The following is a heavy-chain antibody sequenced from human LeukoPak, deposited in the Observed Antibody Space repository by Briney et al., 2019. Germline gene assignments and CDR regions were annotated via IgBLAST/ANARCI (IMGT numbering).Heavy chain of an antibody. CDR2: IYYSGST. Sequence: PSETLSLTCSVSGGSISSSSHYWDWIRQPPGEGLEWIGSIYYSGSTYYNPSLKSRVTISVDTSKNQFSLKLKSVTPADTAVYYCARDPSDYGAFDSWGQGTLVTVSS. CDR1: GGSISSSSHY. D-gene: IGHD4-17*01. J-gene: IGHJ4*02. CDR3: ARDPSDYGAFDS. V-gene: IGHV4-39*07.